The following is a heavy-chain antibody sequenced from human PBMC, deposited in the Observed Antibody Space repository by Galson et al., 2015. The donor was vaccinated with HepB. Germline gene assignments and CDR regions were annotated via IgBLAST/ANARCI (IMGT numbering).Heavy chain of an antibody. CDR1: GFTFSSYW. V-gene: IGHV3-74*01. J-gene: IGHJ3*02. D-gene: IGHD5-24*01. Sequence: SLRLSCAASGFTFSSYWIHWVRQGPDKGPVWVSRINADGTITTYADFVKGRFTISRDNAKNTLFLQMNSLRADDTAIYYCAGGQRYGFHAFDIWGQGTMVTVSS. CDR3: AGGQRYGFHAFDI. CDR2: INADGTIT.